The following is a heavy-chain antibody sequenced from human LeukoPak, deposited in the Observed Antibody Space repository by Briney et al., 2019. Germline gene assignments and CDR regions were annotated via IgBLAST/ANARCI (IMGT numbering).Heavy chain of an antibody. V-gene: IGHV4-38-2*02. D-gene: IGHD3-10*01. CDR2: INHSWST. J-gene: IGHJ6*03. Sequence: SSETLSLTCTVSGYSISNNFYWAWIRQSPGKGLEWIVSINHSWSTYYNPSLKSRVTISVDTSKNQFSLKLSSVTAADTAVYYCARGLSGYYYYYMDVWGKGTTVTVS. CDR3: ARGLSGYYYYYMDV. CDR1: GYSISNNFY.